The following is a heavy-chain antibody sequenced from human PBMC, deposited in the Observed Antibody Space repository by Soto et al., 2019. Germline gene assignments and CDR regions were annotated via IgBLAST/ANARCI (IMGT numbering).Heavy chain of an antibody. V-gene: IGHV3-43*01. J-gene: IGHJ4*02. CDR1: GFTFDDYT. CDR2: ISWDGGRT. CDR3: ANANLAVAGIDDFDY. Sequence: EVQLVESGGVVVQPGGSLRLSCAASGFTFDDYTMHWVRQAPGKGLEWVSLISWDGGRTYYADSVKGRFTICRDNSKNSLNLQMNSLRTEDTALYYGANANLAVAGIDDFDYWGPGTLVTVSS. D-gene: IGHD6-19*01.